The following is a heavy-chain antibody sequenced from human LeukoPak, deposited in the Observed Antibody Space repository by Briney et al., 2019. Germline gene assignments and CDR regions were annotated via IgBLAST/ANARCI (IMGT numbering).Heavy chain of an antibody. J-gene: IGHJ4*02. D-gene: IGHD3-10*01. V-gene: IGHV3-9*01. CDR3: APIATPDYKGH. CDR2: ISWNSDTM. Sequence: GGSLRLSCAGSGFTFEDYAMHWVRLVPGQGLEWVSGISWNSDTMGYADSVKGRFTIFRDNAKKAVYLQMNNLRSEDTALYYCAPIATPDYKGHWGQGTLVIVSS. CDR1: GFTFEDYA.